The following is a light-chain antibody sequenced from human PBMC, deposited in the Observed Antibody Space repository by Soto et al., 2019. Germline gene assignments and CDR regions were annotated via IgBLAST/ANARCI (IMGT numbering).Light chain of an antibody. CDR3: SSYTTSNTRQIV. J-gene: IGLJ1*01. CDR2: DVT. Sequence: QSLLTQPASVSGSPGQSITISCTGTSSDVGGYNYASWYQHHPGKAPKLIIYDVTNRPSGVSNPFSGSKSGNTASLTISGLQPEDEADYYCSSYTTSNTRQIVFGTGTKVTVL. CDR1: SSDVGGYNY. V-gene: IGLV2-14*03.